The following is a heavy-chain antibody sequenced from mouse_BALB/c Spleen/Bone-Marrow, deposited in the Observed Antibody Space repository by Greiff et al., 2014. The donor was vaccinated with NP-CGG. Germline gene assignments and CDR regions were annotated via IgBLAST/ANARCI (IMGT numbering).Heavy chain of an antibody. V-gene: IGHV5-9*02. Sequence: VQLKESGGGLVKPGGSLKLSCAASGFAFSSYDMSWVRQTPEKRLEWVATISSGGSYTYYPDSVKGRFTISRDNARNTLYLQMSSLRSEDTALYYCARRWLLPYAMDYWGQGTSVTVSS. CDR2: ISSGGSYT. J-gene: IGHJ4*01. CDR1: GFAFSSYD. D-gene: IGHD2-3*01. CDR3: ARRWLLPYAMDY.